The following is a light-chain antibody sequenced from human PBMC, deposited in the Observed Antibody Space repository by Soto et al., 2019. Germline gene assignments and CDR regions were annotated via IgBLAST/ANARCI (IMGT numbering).Light chain of an antibody. CDR2: GAS. CDR1: QSISATH. Sequence: IVLTQSPGTLSLSPGERATLSCRASQSISATHLAWYQQRPGQAPRLLIYGASSRATGIPDRFSGSGSGTDFTLTISRVEPEDFAVFYCQHYGSSPLTFGGGTKVEIK. J-gene: IGKJ4*01. CDR3: QHYGSSPLT. V-gene: IGKV3-20*01.